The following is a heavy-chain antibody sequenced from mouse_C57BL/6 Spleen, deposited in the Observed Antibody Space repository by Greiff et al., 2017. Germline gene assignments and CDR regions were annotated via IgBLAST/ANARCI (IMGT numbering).Heavy chain of an antibody. CDR2: IYPGSGST. D-gene: IGHD2-1*01. Sequence: QVQLQQPGAELVKPGASVKMSCKASGYTFTSYWITWVKQRPGQGLEWIGDIYPGSGSTNYNEKFKSKATLTVDTSSSTAYMQLSSLSSEESAVYYCAREGHYLPWRGYAMDYWGQGTSVTVSS. CDR1: GYTFTSYW. J-gene: IGHJ4*01. V-gene: IGHV1-55*01. CDR3: AREGHYLPWRGYAMDY.